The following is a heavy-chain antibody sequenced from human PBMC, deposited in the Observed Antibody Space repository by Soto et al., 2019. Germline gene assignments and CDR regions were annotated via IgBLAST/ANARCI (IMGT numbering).Heavy chain of an antibody. CDR3: ARAAYYGSGSYHLNFDY. D-gene: IGHD3-10*01. CDR1: GYSFTSYW. CDR2: IYPGDSDT. V-gene: IGHV5-51*01. J-gene: IGHJ4*02. Sequence: PGESLKISCKGSGYSFTSYWIGWVRQMPGKGLEWMGIIYPGDSDTRYSPSFQGQVTISADKSISTAYLQWSSLKASDTAMYYCARAAYYGSGSYHLNFDYWGQGTLVTVSS.